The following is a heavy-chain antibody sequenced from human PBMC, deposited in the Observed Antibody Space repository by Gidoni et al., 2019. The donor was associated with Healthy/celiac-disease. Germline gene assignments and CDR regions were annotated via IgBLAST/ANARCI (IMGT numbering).Heavy chain of an antibody. CDR2: MYYSGSH. Sequence: QLQLQESAPGLVTPSETLSLMCSVSGGPMTTSGHYWGWIRQPPGKGLEWIGSMYYSGSHYYSPSLESRVTISVDMSKSHFSLKLTSVTAADTAGYYCVRGSRDFGVLTIDWGQGTLVTVYS. CDR1: GGPMTTSGHY. CDR3: VRGSRDFGVLTID. V-gene: IGHV4-39*07. D-gene: IGHD3-3*01. J-gene: IGHJ4*02.